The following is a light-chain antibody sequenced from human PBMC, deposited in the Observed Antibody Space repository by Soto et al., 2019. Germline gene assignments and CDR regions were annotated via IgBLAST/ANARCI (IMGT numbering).Light chain of an antibody. J-gene: IGLJ2*01. CDR3: QSYDSGLSGVV. V-gene: IGLV1-40*01. CDR2: GNS. CDR1: SSNIGTGYD. Sequence: QSVLTQPPSVSGAPGQRVTISCTGSSSNIGTGYDVHWYQQLPGTAPKLLIYGNSNRASGVPDRFSGSRSGTSASLAITGLQAEDEADYYCQSYDSGLSGVVFGGGTQLTVL.